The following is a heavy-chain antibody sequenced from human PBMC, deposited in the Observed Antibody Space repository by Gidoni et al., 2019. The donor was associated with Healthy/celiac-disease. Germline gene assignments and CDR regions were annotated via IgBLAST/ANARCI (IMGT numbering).Heavy chain of an antibody. J-gene: IGHJ4*02. D-gene: IGHD3-16*01. CDR2: ISWNSCSI. CDR1: GFTFDDYA. V-gene: IGHV3-9*01. Sequence: EVQLVESGGGLVQPGRSLRLSCAASGFTFDDYAMHWVRQAPGQGLGWVLGISWNSCSIGYADSVKGRFTISRDNAKNSLYLQMNSLRAEDTALYYCAKDGGRYGRGSQYYFDYWGQGTLVTVSS. CDR3: AKDGGRYGRGSQYYFDY.